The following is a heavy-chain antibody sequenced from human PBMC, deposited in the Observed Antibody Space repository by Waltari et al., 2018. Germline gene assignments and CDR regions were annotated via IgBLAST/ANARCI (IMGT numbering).Heavy chain of an antibody. V-gene: IGHV4-30-2*01. J-gene: IGHJ4*02. D-gene: IGHD3-22*01. CDR1: GGSISSGGYS. CDR2: IYHSGST. Sequence: QLQLQESGSGLVKPSQTLSLTCAVSGGSISSGGYSWSWIRQPPGKGLEWIGYIYHSGSTYYNPSLKSRVTISVDRSKNQFSLKLSSVTAADTAVYYCARGLHPPYYYDSSGYYYSYYFDYWGQGTLVTVSS. CDR3: ARGLHPPYYYDSSGYYYSYYFDY.